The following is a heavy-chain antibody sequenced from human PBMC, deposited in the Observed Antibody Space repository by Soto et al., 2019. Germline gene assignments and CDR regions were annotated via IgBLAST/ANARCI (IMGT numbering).Heavy chain of an antibody. CDR2: IYPGDSDT. V-gene: IGHV5-51*01. D-gene: IGHD3-10*01. CDR1: GYSFTSYW. J-gene: IGHJ4*02. CDR3: ARTAVGWFGELGEYYFDY. Sequence: GESLKISCKGSGYSFTSYWIGWVRQMPGKGLEWMGIIYPGDSDTRYSPSFQGQVTISADKSISTAYLQWSSLKASDTAMYYFARTAVGWFGELGEYYFDYWGQGTLVTVSS.